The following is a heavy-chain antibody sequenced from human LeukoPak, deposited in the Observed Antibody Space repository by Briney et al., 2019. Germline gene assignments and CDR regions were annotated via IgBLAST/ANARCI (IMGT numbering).Heavy chain of an antibody. CDR1: GGTFSSYA. J-gene: IGHJ5*02. Sequence: SVKVSCKASGGTFSSYAISWVRQAPGQGLEWMGGIIPIFGTANYAQKLQGRVTTTADKSTSTAYMELSSLRSEDTAVYYCARDRSIEVTVVAAIWFDPWGQGTLVTVSS. V-gene: IGHV1-69*06. CDR2: IIPIFGTA. CDR3: ARDRSIEVTVVAAIWFDP. D-gene: IGHD2-15*01.